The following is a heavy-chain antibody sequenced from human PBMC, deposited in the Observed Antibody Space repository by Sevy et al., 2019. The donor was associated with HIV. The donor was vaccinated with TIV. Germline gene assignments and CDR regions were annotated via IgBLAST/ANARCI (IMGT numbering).Heavy chain of an antibody. CDR2: LSFGCGKI. CDR1: VFTFNIYS. J-gene: IGHJ4*02. V-gene: IGHV3-23*01. Sequence: GGSLRLSCAASVFTFNIYSMSWVRQTPGKGLEWVATLSFGCGKINHADSVNGRFTMSRDDSKNAVYLQMNNLRVEDTAIYYCAREGCTKPHDYWGQGTLVTVSS. D-gene: IGHD2-8*01. CDR3: AREGCTKPHDY.